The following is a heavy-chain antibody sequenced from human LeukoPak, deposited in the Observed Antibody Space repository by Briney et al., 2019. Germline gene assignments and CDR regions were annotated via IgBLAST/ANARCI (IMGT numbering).Heavy chain of an antibody. D-gene: IGHD5-24*01. Sequence: GGSLRLSCAASRFTFSSYAMHWVRQAPGKGLEWVAVISYDGGNKYYADSVKGRFTISRDNSKNTLFLQMNSLRAEDTAVYYCARSGDGYDAFDIWGQGTMVTVSS. CDR2: ISYDGGNK. V-gene: IGHV3-30-3*01. CDR3: ARSGDGYDAFDI. CDR1: RFTFSSYA. J-gene: IGHJ3*02.